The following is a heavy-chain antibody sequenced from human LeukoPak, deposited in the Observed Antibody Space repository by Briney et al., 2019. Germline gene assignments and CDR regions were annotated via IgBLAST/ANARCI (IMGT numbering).Heavy chain of an antibody. V-gene: IGHV1-2*02. CDR2: INPDSGGT. CDR3: ARATYQLHHPNWFDP. Sequence: ASVKVSCKASGYTFTGYYIHWVRQAPGQGLEWMGWINPDSGGTNYAQKFQGRVTMTRDTSISTAYMELSRPRADDTAVYYCARATYQLHHPNWFDPWGQGSLVTVSS. D-gene: IGHD2-2*01. CDR1: GYTFTGYY. J-gene: IGHJ5*02.